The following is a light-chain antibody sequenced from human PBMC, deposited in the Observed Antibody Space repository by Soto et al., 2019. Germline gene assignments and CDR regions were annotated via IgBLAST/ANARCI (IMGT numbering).Light chain of an antibody. Sequence: DIQMTQSPSTLSASVGDRVTLTCRASQTLTDRLDWYQHKPGQGPKPLIYATSKLATGVPPRYSGSGSGTEFTLTINGLQYYDTATYCCKQYKYYGTVGQGTKVEVK. CDR3: KQYKYYGT. CDR1: QTLTDR. CDR2: ATS. V-gene: IGKV1-5*03. J-gene: IGKJ1*01.